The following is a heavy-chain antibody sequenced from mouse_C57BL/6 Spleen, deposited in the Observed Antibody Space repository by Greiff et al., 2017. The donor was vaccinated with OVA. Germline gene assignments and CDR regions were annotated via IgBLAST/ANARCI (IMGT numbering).Heavy chain of an antibody. CDR3: ARSGDGYYNWYFDG. J-gene: IGHJ1*03. V-gene: IGHV1-82*01. CDR2: IYPGDGDT. D-gene: IGHD2-3*01. Sequence: QVQLQQSGPELVKPGASVKISCKASGYAFSSYWMHWVKQRPGQGLEWIGRIYPGDGDTNYNGKFKGKATLTADKSSSTAYMQLSSLTSEDSAVYFCARSGDGYYNWYFDGWGTGTTVTVSS. CDR1: GYAFSSYW.